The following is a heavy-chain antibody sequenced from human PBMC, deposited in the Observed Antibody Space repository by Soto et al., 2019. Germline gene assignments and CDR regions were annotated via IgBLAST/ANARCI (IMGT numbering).Heavy chain of an antibody. CDR3: AKNGDYYYYYYMDV. CDR1: GFTFSSYS. J-gene: IGHJ6*03. CDR2: ISSSSSYI. D-gene: IGHD4-17*01. Sequence: EVQLVESGGGLVKPGGSLRLSCAASGFTFSSYSMNWVRQAPGKGLEWVSSISSSSSYIYYADSVKGRFTISRDNAKNSLYLQMNSLRAEDTAVYYCAKNGDYYYYYYMDVWGKGTTVTVSS. V-gene: IGHV3-21*01.